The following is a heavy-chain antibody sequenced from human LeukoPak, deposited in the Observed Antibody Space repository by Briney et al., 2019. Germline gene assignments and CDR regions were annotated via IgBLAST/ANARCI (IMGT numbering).Heavy chain of an antibody. CDR2: INPSGGST. Sequence: ASVKVSCKASGYTFTSYYMHWVRQAPGQGLEWMGIINPSGGSTSYAQRFQGRVTMTRDTSTSTVYMELSMMRPEDTAVYYCARDSVRGGRGYFDYWGQGTLVTVSS. D-gene: IGHD3-10*01. V-gene: IGHV1-46*01. CDR3: ARDSVRGGRGYFDY. J-gene: IGHJ4*02. CDR1: GYTFTSYY.